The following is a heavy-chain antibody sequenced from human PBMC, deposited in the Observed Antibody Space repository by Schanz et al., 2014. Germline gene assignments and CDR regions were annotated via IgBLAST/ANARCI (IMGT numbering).Heavy chain of an antibody. V-gene: IGHV4-59*01. J-gene: IGHJ6*02. Sequence: QVQLQESGPGLVRPSETLSLTCTVSGASMDNYYWSWIRQPPGKGLEWIGYVYNNGRTYYNPSLESRVAISVDTSKNQFSLKLTSMTAADTAVYYCARVVGGAEWLLYDDYYYNLDVWGQGTTVTVSS. CDR2: VYNNGRT. D-gene: IGHD3-3*01. CDR1: GASMDNYY. CDR3: ARVVGGAEWLLYDDYYYNLDV.